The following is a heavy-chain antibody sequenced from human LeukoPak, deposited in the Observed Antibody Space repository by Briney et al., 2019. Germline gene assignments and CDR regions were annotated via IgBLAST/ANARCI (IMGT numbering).Heavy chain of an antibody. J-gene: IGHJ5*02. CDR3: ATVPAGYSSGWYDWFDP. CDR1: GYTLTELS. Sequence: ASVKVSCKVSGYTLTELSMYWVRQAPGKGLEWMGGFDPEDGETIYAQKFQGRVTMTEDTSTDTAYMELSSLRSEDTAVYYCATVPAGYSSGWYDWFDPWGQGTLVTVSS. V-gene: IGHV1-24*01. CDR2: FDPEDGET. D-gene: IGHD6-19*01.